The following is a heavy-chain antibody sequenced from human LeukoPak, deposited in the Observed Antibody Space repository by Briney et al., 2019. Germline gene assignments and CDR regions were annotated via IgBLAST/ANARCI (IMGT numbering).Heavy chain of an antibody. J-gene: IGHJ4*02. CDR2: IYYSGST. CDR3: ARTAMVRGLSPLPFDY. V-gene: IGHV4-39*07. CDR1: GGSISSSNYY. D-gene: IGHD3-10*01. Sequence: PSETLSLTCSVSGGSISSSNYYWGWIRQPPGKGLEWIGSIYYSGSTYYNPSLKSRVTISVDTSKNQFSLKLSSVTAADTAVYYCARTAMVRGLSPLPFDYWGQGTLVTVSS.